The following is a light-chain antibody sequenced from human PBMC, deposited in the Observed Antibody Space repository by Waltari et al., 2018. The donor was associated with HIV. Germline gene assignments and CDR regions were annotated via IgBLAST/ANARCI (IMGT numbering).Light chain of an antibody. V-gene: IGLV1-40*01. CDR2: GNS. Sequence: QSVLTRPPSVSGAPGQRVTISCTGSSSHIGSGYDVHWYQQLPGTAPKLIIYGNSNRPAGVPERVSGSKSGNSASLAISGLQAEDEADDYCQSYASSLSWVFGGGTKLTVL. CDR3: QSYASSLSWV. J-gene: IGLJ3*02. CDR1: SSHIGSGYD.